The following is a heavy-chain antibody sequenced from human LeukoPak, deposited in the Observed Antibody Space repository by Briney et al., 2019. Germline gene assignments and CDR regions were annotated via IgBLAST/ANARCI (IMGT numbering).Heavy chain of an antibody. CDR1: GFTFSSYG. CDR3: ARANTMVRGAADY. V-gene: IGHV3-7*04. J-gene: IGHJ4*02. Sequence: GGSLRLSCAASGFTFSSYGMHWVRQAPGKGLEWVANIKQDGSEKYYVDSVKGRFTISRDNAKNSLYLQMNSLRAEDTAVYYCARANTMVRGAADYWGQGTLVTVSS. CDR2: IKQDGSEK. D-gene: IGHD3-10*01.